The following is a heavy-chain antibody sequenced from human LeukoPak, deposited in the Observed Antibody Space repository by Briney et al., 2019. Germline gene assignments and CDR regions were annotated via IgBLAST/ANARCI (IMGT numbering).Heavy chain of an antibody. D-gene: IGHD3-10*01. Sequence: SETLSLTCTVSGGSISSSSYYWGWIRQPPGKGLEWIGSIYYSGSTYYNPSLKSRVTISVDTSKNQFSLKLSSVTAADTAVYYCARDSGMGSGSYRSYYFNYWGQGTLVTVSS. V-gene: IGHV4-39*07. CDR3: ARDSGMGSGSYRSYYFNY. J-gene: IGHJ4*02. CDR2: IYYSGST. CDR1: GGSISSSSYY.